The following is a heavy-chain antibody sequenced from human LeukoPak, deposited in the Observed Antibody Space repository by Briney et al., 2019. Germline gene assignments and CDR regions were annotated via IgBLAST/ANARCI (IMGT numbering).Heavy chain of an antibody. CDR3: ARNVGWYTYDS. Sequence: SETLSLTCTVFGDPLSSHYWSWIRQPPGKGLEWIGYIYGSGSTHYDPSLSSRLTIPEDTSKNQFSLKLASVTAADTAVDYCARNVGWYTYDSWGRGTLVTVSS. V-gene: IGHV4-59*08. CDR2: IYGSGST. D-gene: IGHD6-19*01. J-gene: IGHJ4*02. CDR1: GDPLSSHY.